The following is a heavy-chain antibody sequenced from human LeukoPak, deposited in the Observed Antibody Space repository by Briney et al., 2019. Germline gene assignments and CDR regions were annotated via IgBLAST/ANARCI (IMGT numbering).Heavy chain of an antibody. Sequence: GGSLRLSCAASGFTVSSNYMSWVRQAPAKGLEWVSVIYSGGSTYYADSVKGRFTISRDNSKNTLYLQMNSLRAEDTAVYYCARSLIIKWELLPHFDYWGQGTLVTVSS. CDR1: GFTVSSNY. CDR3: ARSLIIKWELLPHFDY. D-gene: IGHD1-26*01. J-gene: IGHJ4*02. V-gene: IGHV3-53*01. CDR2: IYSGGST.